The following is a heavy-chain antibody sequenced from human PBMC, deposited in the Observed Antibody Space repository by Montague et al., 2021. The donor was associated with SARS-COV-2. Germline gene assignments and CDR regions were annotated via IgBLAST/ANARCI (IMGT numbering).Heavy chain of an antibody. CDR2: INSDGSST. J-gene: IGHJ4*02. CDR1: GFTFSSYE. V-gene: IGHV3-74*01. CDR3: VFLGGHFDY. Sequence: SLRLSRAASGFTFSSYEMNWIRQAPGKGLVWVSRINSDGSSTSYADSVKGRFTISRDNAKNTLYLQMNSLRAEDTAAYYCVFLGGHFDYWGQGTLVTVSS. D-gene: IGHD3-16*01.